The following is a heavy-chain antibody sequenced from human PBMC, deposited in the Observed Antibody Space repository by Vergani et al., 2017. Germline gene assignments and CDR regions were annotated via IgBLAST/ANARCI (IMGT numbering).Heavy chain of an antibody. CDR1: GFTFRNYA. CDR3: ARRGQLVHYYYYYYMDV. Sequence: EVQLLESGGGLAQPGGSLRLSCAASGFTFRNYAMTWVRQAPGKGLEWVSIISDNGGTTYYADSVKGRFTISRDNSKDTLYLQMNSLRAEDTAVYYCARRGQLVHYYYYYYMDVWGKGTTVTVSS. D-gene: IGHD6-6*01. V-gene: IGHV3-23*01. J-gene: IGHJ6*03. CDR2: ISDNGGTT.